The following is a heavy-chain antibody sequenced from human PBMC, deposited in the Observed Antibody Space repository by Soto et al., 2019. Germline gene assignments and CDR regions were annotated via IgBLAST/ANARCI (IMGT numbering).Heavy chain of an antibody. CDR1: CYSISTTNW. D-gene: IGHD3-22*01. V-gene: IGHV4-4*02. J-gene: IGHJ4*02. CDR2: IYHSGTS. Sequence: QVELQESGPGLVKPSGTLSLTCAGFCYSISTTNWGGWVRQAPGKGLEWIGEIYHSGTSNYNPSLKSRVTISLDKSKNQFSLKLSSVTAADTAVYYCARDVGYHYDGSPSGQFDFWGQGTLVIVSS. CDR3: ARDVGYHYDGSPSGQFDF.